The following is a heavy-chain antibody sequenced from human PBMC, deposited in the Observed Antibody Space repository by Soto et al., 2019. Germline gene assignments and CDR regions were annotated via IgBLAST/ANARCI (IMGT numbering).Heavy chain of an antibody. D-gene: IGHD4-17*01. CDR1: GGTFSSYA. CDR3: ASILTVTTRPRYFDL. V-gene: IGHV1-69*12. CDR2: IIPIFGTA. Sequence: QVQLVQSGAAVKKPGSSVKVSCKASGGTFSSYAISWVRQAPGQGLEWMGGIIPIFGTANYAQKFQGRVTITADESTSTAYMQLSSLRSEDTAVYYCASILTVTTRPRYFDLWGRGTLVTVSS. J-gene: IGHJ2*01.